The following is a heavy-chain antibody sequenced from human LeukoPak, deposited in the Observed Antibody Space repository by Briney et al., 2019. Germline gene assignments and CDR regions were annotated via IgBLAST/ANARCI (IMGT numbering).Heavy chain of an antibody. CDR2: MNPNSGNT. CDR1: GYTFTSYD. CDR3: ARAVRYFDWLSRRPYYFDY. J-gene: IGHJ4*02. Sequence: GASVKVSCKASGYTFTSYDINWVRQAPGQGLEWMGWMNPNSGNTGYAQKFQGRVTMTRNTSISTAYMELSSLRSEDTAVYYCARAVRYFDWLSRRPYYFDYWGQGTLVTVSS. D-gene: IGHD3-9*01. V-gene: IGHV1-8*01.